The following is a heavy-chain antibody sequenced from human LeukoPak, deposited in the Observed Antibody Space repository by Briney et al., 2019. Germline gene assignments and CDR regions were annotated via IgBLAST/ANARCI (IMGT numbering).Heavy chain of an antibody. Sequence: SETLSLTCTVSGGSISSYYWSWIRQPAGKGLEWIGRIYTSGSTNYNPSLKSRVTMSVDTSKNQFSLKLSSVTAADTAVYFCARHECGGSCYPEDYWGQGTLVTVSS. CDR3: ARHECGGSCYPEDY. J-gene: IGHJ4*02. CDR1: GGSISSYY. D-gene: IGHD2-15*01. CDR2: IYTSGST. V-gene: IGHV4-4*07.